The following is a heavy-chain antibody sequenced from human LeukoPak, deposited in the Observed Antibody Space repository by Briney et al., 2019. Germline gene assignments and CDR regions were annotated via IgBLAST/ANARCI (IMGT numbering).Heavy chain of an antibody. CDR3: AKDIQLST. V-gene: IGHV3-23*01. CDR1: GFTFSVAA. Sequence: GGSLRLSCAASGFTFSVAAMTCVRQAPGKGLECVSLIGASGESTYYADSVKGRFTISRDNSKNTLSLQMNSLRVEDTAMYFCAKDIQLSTWGLGTMVTVSS. CDR2: IGASGEST. D-gene: IGHD5-24*01. J-gene: IGHJ3*01.